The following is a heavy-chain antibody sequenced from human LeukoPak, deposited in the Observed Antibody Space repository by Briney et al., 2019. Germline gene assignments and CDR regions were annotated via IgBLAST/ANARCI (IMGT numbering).Heavy chain of an antibody. CDR2: IYYSGST. CDR3: ARGPIVLMVYAIFYGMDV. V-gene: IGHV4-59*12. Sequence: SETLSLTCTVSGGSISSYYWSWIRQPPGKGLEWIGYIYYSGSTNYNPSLKSRVTISVDTSKNQFSLKLSSVTAADTAVYYCARGPIVLMVYAIFYGMDVWGQGTTVTVSS. CDR1: GGSISSYY. D-gene: IGHD2-8*01. J-gene: IGHJ6*02.